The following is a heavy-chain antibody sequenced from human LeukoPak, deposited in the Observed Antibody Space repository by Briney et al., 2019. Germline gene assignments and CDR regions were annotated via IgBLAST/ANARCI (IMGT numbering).Heavy chain of an antibody. CDR2: IYPGASDT. V-gene: IGHV5-51*01. CDR3: ARGTEIVVVIPYYFDY. D-gene: IGHD3-22*01. J-gene: IGHJ4*02. Sequence: GESLQISCKGSGYSFTSYWIGWVRRMPGKGLEWMGIIYPGASDTRYSPSFQGQVTISADKSISTAYLQWSSLKASDTAMYYCARGTEIVVVIPYYFDYWGQGTLVTVSS. CDR1: GYSFTSYW.